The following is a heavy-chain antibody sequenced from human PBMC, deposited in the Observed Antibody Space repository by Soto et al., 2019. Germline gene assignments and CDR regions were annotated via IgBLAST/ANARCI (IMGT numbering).Heavy chain of an antibody. CDR3: ASEWFGEQSPYYFDY. J-gene: IGHJ4*02. Sequence: VQLVETGGGLIQPGGSLRLSCAASGFTVSSNYMSWVRQAPGKGLEWVSVIYSGGSTYYADSVKGRFTISRDNSKNTLYLQMYSLRAEDTAVYYCASEWFGEQSPYYFDYWGQGTLVTVSS. V-gene: IGHV3-53*02. D-gene: IGHD3-10*01. CDR1: GFTVSSNY. CDR2: IYSGGST.